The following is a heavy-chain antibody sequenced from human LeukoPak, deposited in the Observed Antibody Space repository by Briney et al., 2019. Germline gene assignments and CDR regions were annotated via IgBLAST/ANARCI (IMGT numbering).Heavy chain of an antibody. CDR2: ISAYNGNT. Sequence: ASVKVSCKASGYTFTSYGISWVRRAPGQGLEWMGWISAYNGNTNYAQKLQGRVTMTTDTSTSTAYMELRSLRSDDTAVYYCARAQGSRYDILTGYYPLLDYWGQGTLVTVSS. CDR1: GYTFTSYG. D-gene: IGHD3-9*01. J-gene: IGHJ4*02. CDR3: ARAQGSRYDILTGYYPLLDY. V-gene: IGHV1-18*01.